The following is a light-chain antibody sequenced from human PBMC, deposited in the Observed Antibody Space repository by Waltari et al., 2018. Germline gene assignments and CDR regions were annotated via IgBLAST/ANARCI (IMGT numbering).Light chain of an antibody. CDR2: AAS. CDR3: QQHNSNPLT. Sequence: DIHMTQSPSSLSASVVEKSTITCRASQTISSYLSWYQQKPGKVPKLLIYAASKLESGVPSRFSGSGSGTEFTLTISSLQPEDFATYYCQQHNSNPLTFGGGTKVEIK. CDR1: QTISSY. J-gene: IGKJ4*01. V-gene: IGKV1-17*03.